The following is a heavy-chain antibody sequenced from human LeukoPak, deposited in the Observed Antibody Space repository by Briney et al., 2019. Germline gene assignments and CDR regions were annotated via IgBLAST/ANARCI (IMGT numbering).Heavy chain of an antibody. J-gene: IGHJ4*02. Sequence: PSETLSLSCAVYGGSFSGYYWSWIRQPPGKGLEWIGEINHSGSTNYNPSLKSRVTISVDTSKNQFSLKLSSVTAADTAVYYCAILSDYSNFDYWGQGTLVTVSS. CDR1: GGSFSGYY. D-gene: IGHD4-11*01. CDR3: AILSDYSNFDY. V-gene: IGHV4-34*01. CDR2: INHSGST.